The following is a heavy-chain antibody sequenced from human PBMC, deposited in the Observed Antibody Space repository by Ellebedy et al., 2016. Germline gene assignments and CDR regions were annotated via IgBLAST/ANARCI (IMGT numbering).Heavy chain of an antibody. Sequence: GESLKISCAASGFTVSSNYMSWVRQAPGKGLEWVAVISYDGSNKYYADSVKGRFTISRDNSKNTLYLQMNSLRAEDTAVYYCARDTPYSSSFGSPFDYWGQGTLVTVSS. CDR2: ISYDGSNK. J-gene: IGHJ4*02. CDR1: GFTVSSNY. CDR3: ARDTPYSSSFGSPFDY. V-gene: IGHV3-30*03. D-gene: IGHD6-13*01.